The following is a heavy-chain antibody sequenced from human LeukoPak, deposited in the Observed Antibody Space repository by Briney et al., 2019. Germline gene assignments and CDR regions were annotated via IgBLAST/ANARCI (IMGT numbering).Heavy chain of an antibody. CDR3: ARDRRYYGSGSPDY. CDR1: GFTFSSYG. CDR2: ISYDGSNK. D-gene: IGHD3-10*01. Sequence: PGGSLRLSCAASGFTFSSYGMHWVRQAPGKGLEWVAVISYDGSNKYYADSVKGRFTISRDNSKNTLYLQMNSLRAEDTAVYYCARDRRYYGSGSPDYWGQGTLVTVSS. V-gene: IGHV3-30*03. J-gene: IGHJ4*02.